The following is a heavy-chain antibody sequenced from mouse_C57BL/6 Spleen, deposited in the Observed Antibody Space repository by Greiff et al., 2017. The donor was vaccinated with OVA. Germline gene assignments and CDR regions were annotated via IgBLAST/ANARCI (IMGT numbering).Heavy chain of an antibody. CDR3: ARPPSLGSSYWYFDV. J-gene: IGHJ1*03. Sequence: EVQLVESGPGLVKPSQSLSLTCSVTGYSITSGYYWNWIRQFPGNKLEWMGYISYDGSNNYNPSLKNRISITRDTSKNQFFLKLNSVTTEDTATYYCARPPSLGSSYWYFDVWGTGTTVTVSS. CDR1: GYSITSGYY. D-gene: IGHD1-1*01. V-gene: IGHV3-6*01. CDR2: ISYDGSN.